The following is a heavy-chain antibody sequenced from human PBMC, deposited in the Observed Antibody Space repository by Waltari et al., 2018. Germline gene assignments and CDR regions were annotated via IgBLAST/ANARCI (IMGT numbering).Heavy chain of an antibody. D-gene: IGHD2-21*02. Sequence: EVQLVESGGGLVQPGGSLRLSCSGFGFPFSNAWISWVRQGPGKGLEWVASIKQDGGEKYYVDSMKGRFTISRDNDNNSLFLQMDSLRVEDTAVYYCARGVTTVECWGQGALVTVSS. CDR1: GFPFSNAW. V-gene: IGHV3-7*04. CDR2: IKQDGGEK. J-gene: IGHJ4*02. CDR3: ARGVTTVEC.